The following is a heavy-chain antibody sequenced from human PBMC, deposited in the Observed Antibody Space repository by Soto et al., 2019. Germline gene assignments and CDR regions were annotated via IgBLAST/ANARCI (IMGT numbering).Heavy chain of an antibody. CDR1: GFTFGSYW. Sequence: EVQLVESGGGLVQPGGSLRVSCAASGFTFGSYWMNWVRQAPGKGLVWVSRIDSDGSSTTYADSVKGRFTTSRDNDKNTLYLQMSSLRVADTAVYCWARGRPYGMDVWGQGTTVTVAS. CDR3: ARGRPYGMDV. J-gene: IGHJ6*02. CDR2: IDSDGSST. V-gene: IGHV3-74*01.